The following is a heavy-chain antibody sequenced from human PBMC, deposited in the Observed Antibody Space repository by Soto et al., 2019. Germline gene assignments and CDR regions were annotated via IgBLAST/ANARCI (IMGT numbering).Heavy chain of an antibody. V-gene: IGHV4-34*01. D-gene: IGHD3-3*01. Sequence: ASETLSLTCAVYGGSVNGYYWNWIRQPPGKGLEWIGEINHTGGTHYNPSLKSRVAMSVDTSKNQFSLRLSSVTAADTAIYYCATRITVFGLLIPPFDPWGQGTQVTVSS. J-gene: IGHJ5*02. CDR3: ATRITVFGLLIPPFDP. CDR2: INHTGGT. CDR1: GGSVNGYY.